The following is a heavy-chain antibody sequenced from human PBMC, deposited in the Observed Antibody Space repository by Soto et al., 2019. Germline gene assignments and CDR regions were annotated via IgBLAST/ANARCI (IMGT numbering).Heavy chain of an antibody. Sequence: ASVKVSCKASGYTFTSYDINWVRQATGQGLEWMGWMNPNSGNTGYAQKFQGRVTMTRNTSISTAYMELSSLRSEDTAVYYCARRLPHTRTRGPPIYWFDPWGKGTLVTVSS. CDR1: GYTFTSYD. J-gene: IGHJ5*02. CDR2: MNPNSGNT. CDR3: ARRLPHTRTRGPPIYWFDP. V-gene: IGHV1-8*01. D-gene: IGHD2-8*01.